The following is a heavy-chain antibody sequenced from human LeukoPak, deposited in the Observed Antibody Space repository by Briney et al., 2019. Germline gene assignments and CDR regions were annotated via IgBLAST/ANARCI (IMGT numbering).Heavy chain of an antibody. CDR2: INPRGTAT. Sequence: ASVKVSCKASGYSFTSHYMHWVRQAPGQGLEWMGLINPRGTATRYAESFQGRLTLTRDLSTSTDYMELSSLRSDDTAVYFCARDTSEGDYAWWFDPWGQGTLVTVAS. V-gene: IGHV1-46*01. D-gene: IGHD3-16*01. CDR3: ARDTSEGDYAWWFDP. CDR1: GYSFTSHY. J-gene: IGHJ5*02.